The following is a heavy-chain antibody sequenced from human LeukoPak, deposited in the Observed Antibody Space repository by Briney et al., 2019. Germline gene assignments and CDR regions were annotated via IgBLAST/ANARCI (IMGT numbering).Heavy chain of an antibody. J-gene: IGHJ3*02. D-gene: IGHD3-22*01. CDR3: AREGFHDTTLGAYDI. CDR1: GYTFTGYY. V-gene: IGHV1-2*02. CDR2: INPNSGGT. Sequence: ASVKVTCKASGYTFTGYYMHWVRQAPGQGLEWMGWINPNSGGTDYAQKFQGRVTMTRDTSISTAYMELSRLRSDDTAVYYCAREGFHDTTLGAYDIWGQGTVVTVSP.